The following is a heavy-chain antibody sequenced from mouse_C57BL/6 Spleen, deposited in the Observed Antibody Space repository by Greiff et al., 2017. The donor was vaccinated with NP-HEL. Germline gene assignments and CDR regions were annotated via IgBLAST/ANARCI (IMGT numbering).Heavy chain of an antibody. J-gene: IGHJ2*01. Sequence: VQRVESGAELVKPGASVKMSCKASGYTFTTYPIEWMKQNHGKSLEWIGNFHPYNDDTKYNEKFKGKATLTVEKSSSTVYLELSRLTSDDSAVYYCARGGYGLEDYFDYWGQGTTLTVSS. D-gene: IGHD1-1*01. V-gene: IGHV1-47*01. CDR2: FHPYNDDT. CDR3: ARGGYGLEDYFDY. CDR1: GYTFTTYP.